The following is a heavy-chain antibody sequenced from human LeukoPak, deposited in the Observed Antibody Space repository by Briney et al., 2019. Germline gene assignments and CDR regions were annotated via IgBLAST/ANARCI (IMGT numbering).Heavy chain of an antibody. CDR2: IYYGGST. D-gene: IGHD3-9*01. Sequence: SETLSLTCTVSGGSISSGGYYWSWIRQHPGKGLEWIGYIYYGGSTYYNPSLKSRVTISVDTSKNQFSLKLSSVTAADTAVYYCARGGGVLRYFDWPSYFDYWGQGTLVTVSS. V-gene: IGHV4-31*03. CDR1: GGSISSGGYY. CDR3: ARGGGVLRYFDWPSYFDY. J-gene: IGHJ4*02.